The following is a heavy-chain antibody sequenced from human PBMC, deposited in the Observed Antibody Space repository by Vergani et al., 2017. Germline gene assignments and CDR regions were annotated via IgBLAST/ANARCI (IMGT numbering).Heavy chain of an antibody. CDR3: ARDLFTGGYGYQLLLGPDWFDP. CDR1: GYSFTSYW. J-gene: IGHJ5*02. CDR2: IDPSDSYT. Sequence: EVQLVQSGAEVKKPGESLKISCKGSGYSFTSYWISWVRQMPGKGLEWMGRIDPSDSYTNYSPSFQGHVTISADKSISTAYLQWSSLKASDTAMYYCARDLFTGGYGYQLLLGPDWFDPWGQGTLVTVSS. D-gene: IGHD2-2*01. V-gene: IGHV5-10-1*01.